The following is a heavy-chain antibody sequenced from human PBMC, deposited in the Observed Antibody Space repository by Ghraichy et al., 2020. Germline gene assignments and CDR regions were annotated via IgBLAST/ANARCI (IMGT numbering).Heavy chain of an antibody. V-gene: IGHV1-46*03. CDR3: ARDRPRESSSWYDYYYMDV. J-gene: IGHJ6*03. D-gene: IGHD6-13*01. CDR1: GYTFTSYY. Sequence: ASVKVSCKASGYTFTSYYMHWVRQAPGQGLEWMGIINPSGGSTSYAQKFQGRVTMTRDTSTSTVYMELSSLRSEDTAVYYCARDRPRESSSWYDYYYMDVWGKGTTVTVSS. CDR2: INPSGGST.